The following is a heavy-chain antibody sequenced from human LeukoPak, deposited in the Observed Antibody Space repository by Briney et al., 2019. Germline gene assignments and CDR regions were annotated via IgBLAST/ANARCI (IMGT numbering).Heavy chain of an antibody. V-gene: IGHV3-48*01. CDR1: RLTFSSYG. CDR2: ISISSTTI. Sequence: PGGSLRPSCAPSRLTFSSYGMNWVRHAPGKGLEWISYISISSTTIYYADDLRGRFTISRDDAKNSLYVQMNSLRAEDTVVYYCANLDFWSGYHLYYWGQGTLVSVSS. CDR3: ANLDFWSGYHLYY. J-gene: IGHJ4*02. D-gene: IGHD3-3*01.